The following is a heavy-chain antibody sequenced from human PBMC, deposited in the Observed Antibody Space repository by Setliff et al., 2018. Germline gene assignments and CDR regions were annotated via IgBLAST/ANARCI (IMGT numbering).Heavy chain of an antibody. J-gene: IGHJ4*02. Sequence: GGSLRLSCAASGFTFSSYSMNWVRQAPGKGLEWVSSISSSSSYIYYADSVKGRFTISRDNAKNSLYLQMNSLRAEDTAAYYCARDPDTAMESVEDYWGQGTLFTVSS. V-gene: IGHV3-21*01. CDR3: ARDPDTAMESVEDY. CDR1: GFTFSSYS. CDR2: ISSSSSYI. D-gene: IGHD5-18*01.